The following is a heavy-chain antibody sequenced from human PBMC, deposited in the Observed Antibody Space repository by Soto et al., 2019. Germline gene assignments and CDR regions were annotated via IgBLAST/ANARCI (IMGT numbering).Heavy chain of an antibody. D-gene: IGHD5-18*01. CDR3: AKGDTTMITDYYAMDV. CDR2: ISGSGGSE. Sequence: GGSLRLSCAVSGFTFTSYAMTWVRQAPGKGLERVSAISGSGGSEFYADSVKGRFTISRDNSKNTLYLQMKSLRAEDTALYYCAKGDTTMITDYYAMDVWGQGTTVTVSS. J-gene: IGHJ6*02. CDR1: GFTFTSYA. V-gene: IGHV3-23*01.